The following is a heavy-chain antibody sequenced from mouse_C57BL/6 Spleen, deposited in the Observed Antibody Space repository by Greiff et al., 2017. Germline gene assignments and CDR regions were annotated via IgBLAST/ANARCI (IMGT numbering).Heavy chain of an antibody. D-gene: IGHD2-4*01. CDR1: GYTFTSYW. J-gene: IGHJ3*01. V-gene: IGHV1-64*01. Sequence: QVQLQQPGAELVKPGASVKLSCKASGYTFTSYWMHWVKQRPGQGLEWIGMIHPNSGSTNYNEKFKSKATLTVDKPSSTAYMQLSSLTSEDSAVYYCAIYYDYDLFAYWGQGTLVTVSA. CDR2: IHPNSGST. CDR3: AIYYDYDLFAY.